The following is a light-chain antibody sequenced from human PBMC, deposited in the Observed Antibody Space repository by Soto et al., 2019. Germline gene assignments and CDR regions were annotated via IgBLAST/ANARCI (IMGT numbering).Light chain of an antibody. CDR3: SSYTSRSTLEV. Sequence: QSALTQPASVSGSPGQSITISCTGTRSDVGGYNFVSWYQQLPGKAPKLMIYEVRNRPSGVSNRFSGSKSGNTASLTISGLQAEDEAHYYCSSYTSRSTLEVFGTGTKLTVL. CDR2: EVR. CDR1: RSDVGGYNF. J-gene: IGLJ1*01. V-gene: IGLV2-14*01.